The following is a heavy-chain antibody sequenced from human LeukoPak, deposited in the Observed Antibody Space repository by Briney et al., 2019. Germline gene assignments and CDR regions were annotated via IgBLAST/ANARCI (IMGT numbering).Heavy chain of an antibody. Sequence: GASVKVSCKSSGYTFTSYGISWVRQAPGQGLEWMGWISAYNGNTNYAQKLQGRVTMTTDTSTSTAYMELRSLRSDDTAVYYCARDLKPRSGWFEWPWDYWGQGTLVTVSS. V-gene: IGHV1-18*01. J-gene: IGHJ4*02. CDR3: ARDLKPRSGWFEWPWDY. CDR1: GYTFTSYG. D-gene: IGHD6-19*01. CDR2: ISAYNGNT.